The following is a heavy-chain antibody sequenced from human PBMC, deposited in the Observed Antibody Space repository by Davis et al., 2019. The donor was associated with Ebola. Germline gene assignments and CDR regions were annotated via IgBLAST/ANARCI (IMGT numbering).Heavy chain of an antibody. CDR1: GFTFSDYE. J-gene: IGHJ6*02. V-gene: IGHV3-48*03. D-gene: IGHD4-11*01. CDR3: ARVPSTVTYYYYGMDV. CDR2: IGNSGRTI. Sequence: GGSLRLSCEASGFTFSDYEMNWVRQAPGKGLEWVSSIGNSGRTIYYADSVKGRFTISRDNSKNTLYLQMNSLRAEDTAVYYCARVPSTVTYYYYGMDVWGQGTTVTVSS.